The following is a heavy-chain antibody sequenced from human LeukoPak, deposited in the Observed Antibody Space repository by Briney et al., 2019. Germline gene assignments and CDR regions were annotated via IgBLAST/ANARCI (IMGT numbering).Heavy chain of an antibody. V-gene: IGHV4-59*01. CDR3: ARVTRDAFDI. D-gene: IGHD2-2*01. CDR1: GGSISSYY. J-gene: IGHJ3*02. CDR2: IYYSGST. Sequence: SETLSLTCTVSGGSISSYYWSWIRQPPGKGLEWIGYIYYSGSTNYNPSLKSRVTISVDTSRNQFSLKLSSVTAADTAVYYCARVTRDAFDIWGQGTMVTVSS.